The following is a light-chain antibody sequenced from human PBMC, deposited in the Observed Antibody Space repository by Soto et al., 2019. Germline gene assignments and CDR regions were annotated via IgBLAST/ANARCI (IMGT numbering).Light chain of an antibody. CDR1: QSVRSY. J-gene: IGKJ2*01. CDR3: QQRSSWYT. CDR2: GAS. V-gene: IGKV3-11*01. Sequence: VVLTQSPATLSLSPGERATLSCRASQSVRSYLAWYQQKPGQAPRLLIYGASNRATGIPARFSGSGSGTDFTLTISSLEPEDFAVYYCQQRSSWYTFGQGTKLEIK.